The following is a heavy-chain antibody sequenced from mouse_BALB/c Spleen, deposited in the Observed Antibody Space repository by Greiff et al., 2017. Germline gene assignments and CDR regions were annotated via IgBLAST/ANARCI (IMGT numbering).Heavy chain of an antibody. CDR2: ISYSGST. CDR1: GDSITSGY. CDR3: ARYGKLGPWFAY. V-gene: IGHV3-8*02. D-gene: IGHD4-1*01. J-gene: IGHJ3*01. Sequence: EVKLMESGPSLVKPSQTLSLTCSVTGDSITSGYWNWIRKFPGNKLEYMGYISYSGSTYYNPSLKSRISITRDTSKNQYYLQLNSVTTEDTATYYCARYGKLGPWFAYWGQGTLVTVSA.